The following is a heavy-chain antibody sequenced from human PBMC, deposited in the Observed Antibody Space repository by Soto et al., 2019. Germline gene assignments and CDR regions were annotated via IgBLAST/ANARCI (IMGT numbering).Heavy chain of an antibody. CDR1: GYNFNSYW. V-gene: IGHV5-51*01. CDR2: IYPGDSNT. D-gene: IGHD5-12*01. Sequence: PGESLKISCKGSGYNFNSYWIGWVRQVPGKGLEWMGIIYPGDSNTKYSPSFRGQVTISADKSISTASLQWSSLKASDSAMYFCVRHGAVHIGARVSGRDFYYYGMGVWGRGSAVRVSS. CDR3: VRHGAVHIGARVSGRDFYYYGMGV. J-gene: IGHJ6*02.